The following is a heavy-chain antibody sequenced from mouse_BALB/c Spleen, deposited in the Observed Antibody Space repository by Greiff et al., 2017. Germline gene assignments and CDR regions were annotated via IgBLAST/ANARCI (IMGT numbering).Heavy chain of an antibody. D-gene: IGHD1-1*01. CDR1: GFSLTSYG. CDR3: AAYYYGSSYYAMDY. J-gene: IGHJ4*01. Sequence: VKLMESGPSLVQPSQSLSITCTVSGFSLTSYGVHWVRQSPGKGLEWLGVIWRGGSTDYNAAFMSRLSITKDNSKSQVFFKMNSLQADDTAIYYCAAYYYGSSYYAMDYWGQGTSVTVSS. V-gene: IGHV2-5-1*01. CDR2: IWRGGST.